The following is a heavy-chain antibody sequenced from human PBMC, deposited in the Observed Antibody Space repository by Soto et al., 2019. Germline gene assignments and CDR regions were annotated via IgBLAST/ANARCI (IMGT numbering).Heavy chain of an antibody. CDR3: ARAEIYHYDRNSAEYFQH. CDR2: INYSGST. V-gene: IGHV4-59*01. Sequence: SETLSLTCTVSGGSISSYYWSWIRQPTGKGLEWIGYINYSGSTNYNPSLKSRVTISVGTSKNQFSLKLTSVTAADTGVYYCARAEIYHYDRNSAEYFQHWGQGTLVTVSS. J-gene: IGHJ1*01. CDR1: GGSISSYY. D-gene: IGHD3-22*01.